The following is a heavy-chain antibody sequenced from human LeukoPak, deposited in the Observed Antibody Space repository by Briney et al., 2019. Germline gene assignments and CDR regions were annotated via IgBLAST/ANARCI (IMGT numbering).Heavy chain of an antibody. CDR2: IYSGGST. CDR1: GFTVSSNY. CDR3: ARTTESYFDL. Sequence: GGSLRLSCAASGFTVSSNYMSWVRQAPGKGLEWVSVIYSGGSTYYADSVKGRFTISRDNSKNTVYLQLNSLRAEDTAVYYCARTTESYFDLWGRGTLVTVSS. D-gene: IGHD1-1*01. V-gene: IGHV3-66*01. J-gene: IGHJ2*01.